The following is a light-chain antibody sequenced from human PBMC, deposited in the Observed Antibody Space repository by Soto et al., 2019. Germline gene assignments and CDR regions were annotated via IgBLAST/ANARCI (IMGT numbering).Light chain of an antibody. V-gene: IGKV1-5*03. Sequence: DIQMTQSPSTLSASVGDRVTITCRASQSISSVLAWYQQRPGKDPKLLIYKASSLQSGVPSRFSGSGSGTEFTLTITSLQPDEVATYYCQQYNNYRTFGQGTKVENK. J-gene: IGKJ1*01. CDR3: QQYNNYRT. CDR1: QSISSV. CDR2: KAS.